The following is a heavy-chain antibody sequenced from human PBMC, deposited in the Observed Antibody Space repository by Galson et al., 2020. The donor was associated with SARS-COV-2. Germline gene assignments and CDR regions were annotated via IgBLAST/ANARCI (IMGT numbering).Heavy chain of an antibody. Sequence: GESLKISCAASGFIFDNYAMNWVRQAPGKALEWVSHVSWDGSTTRYGDSVKGRFTVSRDNSKNSLYLQINSLRAEDTALYFCAKADRAYGYGYFDYWGQGALLTVSS. V-gene: IGHV3-43D*03. D-gene: IGHD3-16*01. J-gene: IGHJ4*02. CDR1: GFIFDNYA. CDR3: AKADRAYGYGYFDY. CDR2: VSWDGSTT.